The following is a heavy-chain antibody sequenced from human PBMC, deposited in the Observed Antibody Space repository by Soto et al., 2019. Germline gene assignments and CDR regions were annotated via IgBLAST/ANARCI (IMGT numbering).Heavy chain of an antibody. CDR2: IYYTGRT. CDR3: ARGYRSFDY. CDR1: GGSISSYY. V-gene: IGHV4-59*01. D-gene: IGHD4-4*01. Sequence: SETLSLTCTVSGGSISSYYWSWIRQPPGKGLEWIGYIYYTGRTNYNPSLKSRVTISVDTSKNQFSLKLSSVTAADTAVYYCARGYRSFDYWGQGTLVTAS. J-gene: IGHJ4*02.